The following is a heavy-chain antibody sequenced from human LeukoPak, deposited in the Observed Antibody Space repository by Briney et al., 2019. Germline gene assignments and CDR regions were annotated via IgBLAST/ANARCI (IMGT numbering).Heavy chain of an antibody. D-gene: IGHD6-6*01. J-gene: IGHJ6*03. CDR2: INTNTGNP. Sequence: ASVKVSCKASGYTFTSYAMNWVRQAPGQGLEWMGWINTNTGNPTYAQGFTGRFVFSLDTPVSTAYLQISSLKAEDTAVYYCARDQSSSWSSYYYMDVWGKGTTVTVSS. CDR3: ARDQSSSWSSYYYMDV. V-gene: IGHV7-4-1*02. CDR1: GYTFTSYA.